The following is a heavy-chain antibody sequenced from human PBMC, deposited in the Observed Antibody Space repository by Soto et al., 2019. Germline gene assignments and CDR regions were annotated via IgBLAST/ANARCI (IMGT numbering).Heavy chain of an antibody. CDR2: IRSSGGIK. J-gene: IGHJ4*02. CDR1: GITFGDYY. CDR3: ARDHHEQMSVDW. Sequence: QVQLVESGGGLVKPGGSLRLSCVASGITFGDYYMTWVRQAPGKGLEWLSYIRSSGGIKYYADSVKGRFTISRDNGKNSLYMQMNSLRVDDRAVYYCARDHHEQMSVDWWGQGTLVTVSS. V-gene: IGHV3-11*01.